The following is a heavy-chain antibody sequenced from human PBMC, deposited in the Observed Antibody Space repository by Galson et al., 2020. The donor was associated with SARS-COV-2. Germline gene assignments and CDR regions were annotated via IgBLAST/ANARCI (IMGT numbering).Heavy chain of an antibody. CDR1: GYTFTSYY. D-gene: IGHD4-17*01. J-gene: IGHJ5*02. CDR2: INPSGGST. V-gene: IGHV1-46*01. CDR3: ARSWTTQRSFDP. Sequence: ASVKVSCKASGYTFTSYYIHWVRQAPGQGLEWMGIINPSGGSTSYAQKFQDRVTMTRDTTTATVYMDLSSLRSEDTAVYYCARSWTTQRSFDPWGQGTLVTVSS.